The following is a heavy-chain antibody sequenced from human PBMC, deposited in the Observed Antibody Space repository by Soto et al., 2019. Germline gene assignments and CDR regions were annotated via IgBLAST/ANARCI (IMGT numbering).Heavy chain of an antibody. D-gene: IGHD3-22*01. J-gene: IGHJ4*02. CDR3: ARQIYDSDTGPNFQYYFDS. CDR2: IDPSDSQT. V-gene: IGHV5-10-1*01. Sequence: PGESLKISCKGSGYSFAGYWTTWVRQKPGKGLEWMGRIDPSDSQTYYSPSFRGHVTISVTKSITTVFLQWSSLRASDTAMYYCARQIYDSDTGPNFQYYFDSWGQGTPAPVSS. CDR1: GYSFAGYW.